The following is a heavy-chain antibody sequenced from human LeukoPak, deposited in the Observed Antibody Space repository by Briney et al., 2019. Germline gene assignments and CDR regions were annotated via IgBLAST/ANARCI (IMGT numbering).Heavy chain of an antibody. V-gene: IGHV3-33*01. D-gene: IGHD3-3*01. CDR3: ARLKLPATLSSDFDP. J-gene: IGHJ5*02. CDR1: GFTFSSYG. CDR2: IWYDGSNK. Sequence: GGSLRLSCAASGFTFSSYGMHWVRQAPGKGLEWVAVIWYDGSNKYYADSVKGRFTISRDNSKNTLYLQMNSLRAEDTAVYYCARLKLPATLSSDFDPWGQGTLVTVSS.